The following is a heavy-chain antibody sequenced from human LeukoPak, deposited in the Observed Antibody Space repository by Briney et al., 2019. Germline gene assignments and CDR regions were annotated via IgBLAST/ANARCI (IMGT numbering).Heavy chain of an antibody. J-gene: IGHJ4*02. V-gene: IGHV3-21*01. D-gene: IGHD4-11*01. CDR3: ARVPPATYTNSYYFDY. Sequence: PGGSLRLSCAASGFSFSSYSMSWVRQAPGKGLEWVSSISSTSNYIYYADSMKGRFTISRDNAKSSLYLQVNSLRAEDTAVYYCARVPPATYTNSYYFDYWGQGTLVTVSS. CDR1: GFSFSSYS. CDR2: ISSTSNYI.